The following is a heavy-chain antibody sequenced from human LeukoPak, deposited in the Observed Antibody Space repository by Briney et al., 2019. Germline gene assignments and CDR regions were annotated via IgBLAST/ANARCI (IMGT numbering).Heavy chain of an antibody. Sequence: SETLSLTCAVYGGSFSGYYWSWIRQPPGKGLEWIGEINHSGNTNYNPSLKSRVTILVDTSKNQYSLKLNSVTAADTAVYYCASPIYGDYTENGFDIWGQGTMVTVSS. CDR2: INHSGNT. CDR1: GGSFSGYY. CDR3: ASPIYGDYTENGFDI. V-gene: IGHV4-34*01. J-gene: IGHJ3*02. D-gene: IGHD4-17*01.